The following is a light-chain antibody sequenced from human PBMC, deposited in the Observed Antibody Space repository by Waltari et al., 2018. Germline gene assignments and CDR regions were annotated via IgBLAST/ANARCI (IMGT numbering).Light chain of an antibody. J-gene: IGLJ1*01. V-gene: IGLV2-23*02. CDR1: SSDVGDYNF. CDR3: CSYAGRGTFV. CDR2: DVD. Sequence: QSALSQPASVSGSPGQSVTVSCTGSSSDVGDYNFVSWYRQHPGKAPELMNHDVDKRPSGVSNRFSGSKSGNTAALTISGLQAEDQADYYCCSYAGRGTFVFGTGTQVTVL.